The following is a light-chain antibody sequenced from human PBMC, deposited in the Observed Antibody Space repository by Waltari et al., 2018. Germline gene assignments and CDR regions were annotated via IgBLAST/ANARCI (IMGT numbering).Light chain of an antibody. Sequence: QSVLTQPPSASATPGQRVTIPCSGTYYNVGANVVNWYQQFPGAAPKTSILRSDRRPGGVPDRFSASKYGSSASLAISGLRPEDEADYYCGSWDDSLSGRWVFGGGTKLTVL. CDR1: YYNVGANV. J-gene: IGLJ3*02. CDR2: RSD. V-gene: IGLV1-47*01. CDR3: GSWDDSLSGRWV.